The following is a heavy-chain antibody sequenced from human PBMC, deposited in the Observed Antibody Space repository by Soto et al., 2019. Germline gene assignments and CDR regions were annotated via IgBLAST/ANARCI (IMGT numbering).Heavy chain of an antibody. D-gene: IGHD6-13*01. CDR3: AKDLAKAAAWYYYYGMDV. Sequence: GGSLRLSCAASGFTFSSYGMHWVRQAPGKGLEWVAVISYDVSNKYYADSVKGRFTISRDNSKNTLYLQMNSLRAEDTAVYYCAKDLAKAAAWYYYYGMDVWGQGTAVTVS. CDR1: GFTFSSYG. J-gene: IGHJ6*02. V-gene: IGHV3-30*18. CDR2: ISYDVSNK.